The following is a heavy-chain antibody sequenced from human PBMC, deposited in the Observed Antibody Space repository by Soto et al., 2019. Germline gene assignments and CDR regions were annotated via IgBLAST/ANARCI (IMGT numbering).Heavy chain of an antibody. CDR3: ARHTPNYDILTGYYPPGYYYGMDV. J-gene: IGHJ6*02. CDR1: GGSISSSSYC. D-gene: IGHD3-9*01. Sequence: PSETLSLTCTVSGGSISSSSYCWGWIRQPPGKGLEWIGSIYYSGSTYYNPSLKSRVTISVDTSKNQFSLKLGSVTAADTAVYYCARHTPNYDILTGYYPPGYYYGMDVWGQGTTVTVSS. CDR2: IYYSGST. V-gene: IGHV4-39*01.